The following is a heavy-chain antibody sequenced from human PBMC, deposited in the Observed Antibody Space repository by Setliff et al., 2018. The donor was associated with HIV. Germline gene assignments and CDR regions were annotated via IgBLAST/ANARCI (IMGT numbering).Heavy chain of an antibody. D-gene: IGHD3-9*01. V-gene: IGHV3-21*01. CDR2: ISSSGSYI. CDR3: AKDYPFDWNPVMDA. CDR1: GFTFSGYS. J-gene: IGHJ6*03. Sequence: GGSLRLSCTASGFTFSGYSMNWVRQAPGKGLEWVSSISSSGSYIYYADSMKGRFTISRDNAKNTAWLPKDNLRPEDTAVYYCAKDYPFDWNPVMDARGKGTTVTGSS.